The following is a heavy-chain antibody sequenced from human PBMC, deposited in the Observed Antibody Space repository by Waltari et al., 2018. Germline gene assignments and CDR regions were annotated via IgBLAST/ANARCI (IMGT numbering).Heavy chain of an antibody. D-gene: IGHD3-22*01. CDR3: ARAGYYRFDY. Sequence: EVQLVESGGGLVKPGGSLRLSCEGSGFTFSNSWVHWVRQAPGKGLEWLSRINSDGSTTNYADSVKGRFTISRDNAKNTLYLEMNSLRAEDTAVYYCARAGYYRFDYWGQGTLVTVSS. CDR2: INSDGSTT. J-gene: IGHJ4*02. CDR1: GFTFSNSW. V-gene: IGHV3-74*02.